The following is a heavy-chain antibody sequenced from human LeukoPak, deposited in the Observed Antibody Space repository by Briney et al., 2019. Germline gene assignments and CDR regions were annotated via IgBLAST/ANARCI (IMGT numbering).Heavy chain of an antibody. D-gene: IGHD6-13*01. Sequence: SVKVSCKASGGTFSSYAISWVRQAPGQGLEWMGGIIPIFGTANYAQKFQGRVTITTDESTSTAYMELSSLRYEDTAVYYCATGWAQAYYYYYMDVWGKGTTVTVSS. J-gene: IGHJ6*03. CDR1: GGTFSSYA. CDR3: ATGWAQAYYYYYMDV. CDR2: IIPIFGTA. V-gene: IGHV1-69*05.